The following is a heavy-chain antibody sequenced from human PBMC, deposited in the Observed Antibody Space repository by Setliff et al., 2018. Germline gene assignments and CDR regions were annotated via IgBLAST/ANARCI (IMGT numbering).Heavy chain of an antibody. D-gene: IGHD3-3*01. V-gene: IGHV4-39*01. CDR1: GDSISSSHFY. CDR3: ASNDLWTGYE. CDR2: LSYNGNP. J-gene: IGHJ4*02. Sequence: SETLSLTCTVSGDSISSSHFYWGWIRQAPGKGLEWIGSLSYNGNPYYNPSLFSRVTMSLDVAKNQFSLRVTSVTAADTAVYYCASNDLWTGYEWGQGTLVTVSS.